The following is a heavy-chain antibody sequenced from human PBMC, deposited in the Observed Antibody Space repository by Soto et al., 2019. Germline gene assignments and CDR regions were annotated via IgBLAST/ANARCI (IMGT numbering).Heavy chain of an antibody. V-gene: IGHV1-69*13. CDR1: GGTFSSYA. J-gene: IGHJ3*02. D-gene: IGHD6-13*01. Sequence: SVKVSCKASGGTFSSYAISWVRQAPGQGLEWMGGIIPIFGTANYAQKFQGRVTITADESTSTAYMELSSLRSEDTAVYYCARDIAAAGTPSYDAFDIWGQGTMVTVSS. CDR2: IIPIFGTA. CDR3: ARDIAAAGTPSYDAFDI.